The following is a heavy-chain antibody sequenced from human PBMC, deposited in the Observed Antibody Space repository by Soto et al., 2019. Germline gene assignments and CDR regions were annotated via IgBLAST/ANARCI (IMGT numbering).Heavy chain of an antibody. CDR1: GGSISSYY. J-gene: IGHJ5*02. CDR3: ARVGVVAATRGWFDP. CDR2: IYYSGST. V-gene: IGHV4-59*01. Sequence: QVQLQESGPGLVKPSETLSLTCTVSGGSISSYYWSWIRQPPGKGLEWIGYIYYSGSTNYNPSLRSRLPISVDTSKNQSSLKLSSVTAADTAVYYCARVGVVAATRGWFDPWGQGTLVTVSS. D-gene: IGHD2-15*01.